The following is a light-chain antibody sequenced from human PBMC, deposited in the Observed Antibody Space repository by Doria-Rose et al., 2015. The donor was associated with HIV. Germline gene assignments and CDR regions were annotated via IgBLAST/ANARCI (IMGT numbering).Light chain of an antibody. Sequence: EIVLTQSPGTLSLSSGERATLSCRASQSFSSTYLAWYQQKSGQAPSLLIYDGSTRATGIPDRFSASGSGTDFTLTINRLEPEDFALYYCHRYGTSWTFGQGTKVEI. CDR2: DGS. V-gene: IGKV3-20*01. CDR1: QSFSSTY. CDR3: HRYGTSWT. J-gene: IGKJ1*01.